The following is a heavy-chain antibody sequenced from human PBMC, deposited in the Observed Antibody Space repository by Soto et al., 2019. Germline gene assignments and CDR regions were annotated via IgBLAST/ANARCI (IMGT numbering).Heavy chain of an antibody. CDR3: SKDIGFYGLDV. CDR2: IKSKTDGGTT. D-gene: IGHD3-10*01. CDR1: GLSFTNAW. J-gene: IGHJ6*02. V-gene: IGHV3-15*01. Sequence: EVQLVESGGGLVKPGESLRLSCAASGLSFTNAWMSWVRQAPGQGLEWVGRIKSKTDGGTTDYAAPVKGRFTISRDDSQNTLYLQMNSLKTEDTARYYCSKDIGFYGLDVWGQGTTVTVSS.